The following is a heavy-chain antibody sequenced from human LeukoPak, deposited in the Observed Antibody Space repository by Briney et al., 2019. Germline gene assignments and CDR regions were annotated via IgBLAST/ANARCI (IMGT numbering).Heavy chain of an antibody. CDR1: GGSISSGTYC. J-gene: IGHJ4*01. CDR2: IIYTGST. V-gene: IGHV4-39*01. D-gene: IGHD6-19*01. CDR3: ARYSTGWPFDY. Sequence: SETLSLTCSVSGGSISSGTYCWGWIRQPPGKGLEWIGRIIYTGSTHYNPSLKSRVTISVDTFKNQFSLKVSSVTAADTAVYYCARYSTGWPFDYWGHGSLVTVSS.